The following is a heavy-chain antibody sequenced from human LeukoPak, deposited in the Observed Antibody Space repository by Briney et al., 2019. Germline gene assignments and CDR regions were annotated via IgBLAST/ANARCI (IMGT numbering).Heavy chain of an antibody. V-gene: IGHV4-59*01. CDR1: GGSISGSY. CDR3: ARDGQRNHFDY. D-gene: IGHD1-14*01. J-gene: IGHJ4*02. CDR2: IYHSGST. Sequence: SETLSLTCTVSGGSISGSYWSWIRQPPGKGLKWIGYIYHSGSTNYNPSLKSRVTISLDTSKNQFSLKVTSVTAADTAVYYCARDGQRNHFDYWGQGTLVTVSS.